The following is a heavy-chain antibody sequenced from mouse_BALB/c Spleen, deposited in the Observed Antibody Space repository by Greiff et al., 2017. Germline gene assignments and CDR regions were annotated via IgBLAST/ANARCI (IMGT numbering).Heavy chain of an antibody. V-gene: IGHV2-9*02. CDR2: IWAGGST. Sequence: VHLVESGPGLVAPSQSLSITCTVSGFSLTSYGVHWVRQPPGKGLEWLGVIWAGGSTNYNSALMSRLSISKDNSKSQVFLKMNSLQTDDTAMYYCAREREMNAMDYWGQGTSVTVSS. CDR3: AREREMNAMDY. J-gene: IGHJ4*01. CDR1: GFSLTSYG.